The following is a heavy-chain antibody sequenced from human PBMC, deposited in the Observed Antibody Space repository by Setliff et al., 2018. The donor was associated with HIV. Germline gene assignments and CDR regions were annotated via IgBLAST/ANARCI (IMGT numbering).Heavy chain of an antibody. CDR1: GYSISSGYY. V-gene: IGHV4-38-2*01. D-gene: IGHD5-18*01. CDR3: ARTLRAAAMGYFDY. CDR2: INHSGST. J-gene: IGHJ4*02. Sequence: PSETLSLTCAVSGYSISSGYYWGWIRQPPGKGLEWIGSINHSGSTYNNPSLKSRVTISVDTSKNQFSLKLTSVTAADTAVYYCARTLRAAAMGYFDYWGQGTLVTVSA.